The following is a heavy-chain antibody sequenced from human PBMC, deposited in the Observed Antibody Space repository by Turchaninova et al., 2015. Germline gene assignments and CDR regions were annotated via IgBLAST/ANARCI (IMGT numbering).Heavy chain of an antibody. CDR2: IYTSGST. D-gene: IGHD6-19*01. Sequence: QVQLQESGPGLVKPSETLSLTCTVPGGSIRSYYWSWIRQPAGKGLEWIGHIYTSGSTNYNPSLKSRVTISVDKSKNQFSLKLSSVTAADTAVYYCAREAVAGTCYFDYWGQGTLVTVSS. J-gene: IGHJ4*02. CDR3: AREAVAGTCYFDY. V-gene: IGHV4-4*07. CDR1: GGSIRSYY.